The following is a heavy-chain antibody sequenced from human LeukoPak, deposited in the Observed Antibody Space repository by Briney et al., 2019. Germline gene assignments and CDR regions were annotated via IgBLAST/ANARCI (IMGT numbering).Heavy chain of an antibody. CDR3: ARAKRNGFDI. V-gene: IGHV3-48*01. J-gene: IGHJ3*02. CDR1: GFTFSSYG. CDR2: IRSSSSTI. Sequence: PGGSLRLSCAASGFTFSSYGMNWVRQAPGKGLEWVSYIRSSSSTIYYADSVKGRFTISRDNAKNSLYLQMNSLRAEDTAVYYCARAKRNGFDIWGQGTMVTVSS.